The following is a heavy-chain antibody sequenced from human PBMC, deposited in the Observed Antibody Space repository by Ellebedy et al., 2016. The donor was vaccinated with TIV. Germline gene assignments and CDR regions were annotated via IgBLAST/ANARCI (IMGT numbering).Heavy chain of an antibody. Sequence: GESLKISXAASGFTFSDYYMSWVRQAPGKGLEWISYISGDNIYTNYADSVKGRFTISRDNAKNSLYLQMNSLRAEDTAVYYCARNPDIVVVPAAIGGWFNPWGQGTLVTVSS. CDR3: ARNPDIVVVPAAIGGWFNP. V-gene: IGHV3-11*03. CDR1: GFTFSDYY. J-gene: IGHJ5*02. CDR2: ISGDNIYT. D-gene: IGHD2-2*01.